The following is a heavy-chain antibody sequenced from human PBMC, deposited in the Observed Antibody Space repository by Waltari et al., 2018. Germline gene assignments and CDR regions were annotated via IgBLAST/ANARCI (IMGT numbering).Heavy chain of an antibody. V-gene: IGHV4-4*07. CDR1: GFSIRSHF. J-gene: IGHJ3*01. Sequence: QVQLQESGPGLVKPSETLSLTYTASGFSIRSHFWTWIRQPAGKGLEWVGRIRTSGVTDYSPSLKSRVTMSVDTSKNQFSLRLSSVTAADTAVYYCARNQNGAFDVWGQGTRVTVSS. CDR3: ARNQNGAFDV. CDR2: IRTSGVT. D-gene: IGHD2-2*01.